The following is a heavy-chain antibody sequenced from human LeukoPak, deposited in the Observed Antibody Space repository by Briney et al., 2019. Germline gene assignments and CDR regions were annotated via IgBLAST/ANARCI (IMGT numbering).Heavy chain of an antibody. D-gene: IGHD3-16*01. CDR3: ARQRGRNWFDP. V-gene: IGHV4-38-2*01. J-gene: IGHJ5*02. CDR2: IYHSGST. Sequence: SETLSLTCAVSGYSISSGYYWGWIRQPPGQGLELIGSIYHSGSTYYDPSLKSRVTLSVDTSKNQFSLKLNSVTAADTAVYYCARQRGRNWFDPWGQGTLVTVSS. CDR1: GYSISSGYY.